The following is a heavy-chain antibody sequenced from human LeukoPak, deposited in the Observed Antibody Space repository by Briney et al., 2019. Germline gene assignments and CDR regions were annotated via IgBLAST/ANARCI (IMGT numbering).Heavy chain of an antibody. CDR2: MNPNSGNT. D-gene: IGHD6-19*01. J-gene: IGHJ6*02. CDR3: ARGPSKRLGYYHGMDV. V-gene: IGHV1-8*01. CDR1: GYTFNIYD. Sequence: ASVKVSCKASGYTFNIYDISWVRQATGQGLEWMRWMNPNSGNTGYAQKFQGRVTMTRNTSISTAYMELSSLRSEDTAVYYCARGPSKRLGYYHGMDVWGQGTTVTVSS.